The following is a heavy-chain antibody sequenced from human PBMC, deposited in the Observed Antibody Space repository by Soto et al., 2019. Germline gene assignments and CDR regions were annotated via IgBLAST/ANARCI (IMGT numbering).Heavy chain of an antibody. V-gene: IGHV1-24*01. CDR3: TTYHGDYNFDH. J-gene: IGHJ5*02. Sequence: QVQLVQSGAEVKKPGASVKVSCKVSGYTLNEVAMHWVRQAPGKGLEWLGGFDPDEAETIYAQHFQGRVTMTEDTSTDTVYMELSSLRSEDTALYFCTTYHGDYNFDHWGQGTVVTVSS. CDR2: FDPDEAET. CDR1: GYTLNEVA. D-gene: IGHD4-17*01.